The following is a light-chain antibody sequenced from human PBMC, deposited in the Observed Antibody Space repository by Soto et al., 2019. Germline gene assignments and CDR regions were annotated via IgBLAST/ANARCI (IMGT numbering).Light chain of an antibody. CDR3: QQYGSSPQT. CDR1: QSVSSSY. CDR2: GAS. V-gene: IGKV3-20*01. J-gene: IGKJ1*01. Sequence: EIVLTQSPGTLSLSPGERATLSCRASQSVSSSYLAWYQQKPGQAPRLLIYGASSRATGIPDRFSGSGSRTDFTLTISRLEPEDFAVYYCQQYGSSPQTFGQGTKVEMK.